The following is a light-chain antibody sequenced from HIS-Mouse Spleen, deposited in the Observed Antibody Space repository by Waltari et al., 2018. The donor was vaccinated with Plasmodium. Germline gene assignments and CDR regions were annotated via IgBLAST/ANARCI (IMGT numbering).Light chain of an antibody. CDR3: QQYNNWSFT. CDR2: GPS. CDR1: QSVSSN. Sequence: EIVMTQSPATLSVSPGERATLSCRASQSVSSNLAWYQQKPGQAPRLLLYGPSTRATGIRARFSGSGSVTEFTLTISSLQSEDFAVYYCQQYNNWSFTFGPGTKVDIK. V-gene: IGKV3-15*01. J-gene: IGKJ3*01.